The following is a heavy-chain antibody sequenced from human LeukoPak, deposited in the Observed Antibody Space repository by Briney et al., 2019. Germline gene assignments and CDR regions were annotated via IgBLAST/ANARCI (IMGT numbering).Heavy chain of an antibody. V-gene: IGHV4-4*07. CDR1: GDSINNFY. CDR3: ARDPLVGVVVAPFDY. CDR2: VYSSGTT. J-gene: IGHJ4*02. Sequence: PSETLSLTCTVSGDSINNFYWSWIRQPAGKGLEWIGRVYSSGTTDYNPSLKSRVTISVDTSKNQFSLKLSSVTAADTAVYYCARDPLVGVVVAPFDYWGQGTLVTVSS. D-gene: IGHD2-15*01.